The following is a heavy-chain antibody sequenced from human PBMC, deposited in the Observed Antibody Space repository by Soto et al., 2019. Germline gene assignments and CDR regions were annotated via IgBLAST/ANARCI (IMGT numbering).Heavy chain of an antibody. CDR3: TRRVPDSSGWYAAFDI. J-gene: IGHJ3*02. Sequence: PGGSLRLSCAASGFTFSGSAMHWVRQASGKGLEWVGRIRSKANSYATAYAASVKGRFTISRDDSKNTAYLQMNSLKTEDTAVYYCTRRVPDSSGWYAAFDIWGQGTMVTVSS. CDR1: GFTFSGSA. V-gene: IGHV3-73*01. CDR2: IRSKANSYAT. D-gene: IGHD6-19*01.